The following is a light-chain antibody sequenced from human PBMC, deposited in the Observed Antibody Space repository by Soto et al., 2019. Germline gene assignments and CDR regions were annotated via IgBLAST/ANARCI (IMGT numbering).Light chain of an antibody. CDR2: DVS. CDR1: SSDVGYYNY. J-gene: IGLJ3*02. Sequence: QSALTQPRSVSGSPGQSVTISCTGTSSDVGYYNYVSWYQQHPGKAPKLMIYDVSKRPSGVPDRFSGSKSGNTASLTISGLQAEDEADYYCSSYTSSSTLWVFGGGTKVTVL. V-gene: IGLV2-11*01. CDR3: SSYTSSSTLWV.